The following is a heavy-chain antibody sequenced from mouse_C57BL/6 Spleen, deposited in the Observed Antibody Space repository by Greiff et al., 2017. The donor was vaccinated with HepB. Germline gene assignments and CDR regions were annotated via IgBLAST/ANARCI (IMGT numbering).Heavy chain of an antibody. CDR1: GFTFSNYW. D-gene: IGHD1-1*01. V-gene: IGHV6-3*01. Sequence: EVMLVESGGGLVQPGGSMKLSCVASGFTFSNYWMNWVRQSPEKGLEWVAQIRLKSDNYATHYAESVKGRFTISRDDSKSSVYLQMNNLRAEDTGIYYCTTYYYGTFDVWGTGTTVTVSS. J-gene: IGHJ1*03. CDR2: IRLKSDNYAT. CDR3: TTYYYGTFDV.